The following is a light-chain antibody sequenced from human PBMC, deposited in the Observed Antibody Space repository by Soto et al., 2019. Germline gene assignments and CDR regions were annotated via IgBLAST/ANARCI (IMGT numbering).Light chain of an antibody. V-gene: IGKV1-39*01. CDR3: QQSYSTPWT. CDR2: AAS. J-gene: IGKJ1*01. CDR1: QSISSW. Sequence: DIQMTQSPSTLSASVRDIVRITCLASQSISSWLAWYQQKPGKAPKLLIYAASSLQSGVPSRFSGSGSGTDFTLTISSLQPEDFATYYCQQSYSTPWTFGQGTKVDIK.